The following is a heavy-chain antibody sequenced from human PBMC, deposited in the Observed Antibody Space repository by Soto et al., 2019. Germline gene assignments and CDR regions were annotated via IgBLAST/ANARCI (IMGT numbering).Heavy chain of an antibody. J-gene: IGHJ6*03. CDR3: ARRSGSLQYYYYYYMDV. CDR2: IYYSGST. CDR1: GGSISSSSYY. Sequence: SETLSLTCTVSGGSISSSSYYWGWIRQPPGKGLEWIGSIYYSGSTYYNPSLKSRVTISVDTSKNQFSLKLSPVTAADTAVYYCARRSGSLQYYYYYYMDVWGKGTTVTVSS. V-gene: IGHV4-39*01. D-gene: IGHD3-3*01.